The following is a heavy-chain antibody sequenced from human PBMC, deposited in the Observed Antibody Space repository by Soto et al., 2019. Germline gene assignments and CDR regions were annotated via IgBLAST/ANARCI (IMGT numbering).Heavy chain of an antibody. Sequence: GGSMRLSCAASGFTFNTYAMIWVRQAPGKGLEWVSAISGSGDSTYYADSVKGRFTISRDNSKNTLYLQMGSLRAEDTAIYYCAKDSFINLRGYDSYWGQGTLVTVSS. V-gene: IGHV3-23*01. J-gene: IGHJ4*02. CDR1: GFTFNTYA. D-gene: IGHD5-12*01. CDR3: AKDSFINLRGYDSY. CDR2: ISGSGDST.